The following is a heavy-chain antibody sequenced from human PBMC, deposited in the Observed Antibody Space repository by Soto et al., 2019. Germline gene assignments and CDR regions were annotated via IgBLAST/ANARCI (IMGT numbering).Heavy chain of an antibody. Sequence: PGGSLRLSCAVSGFTFSSYAMSWVRQAPGKGLEWVSGISGTGGGTNYAESVKGRFTISRDNSKNTLYLQMNSLRAEDTAVYYCAKAGITGTYYYYGMDIWGQGTTVTVSS. CDR2: ISGTGGGT. J-gene: IGHJ6*02. CDR1: GFTFSSYA. D-gene: IGHD1-20*01. CDR3: AKAGITGTYYYYGMDI. V-gene: IGHV3-23*01.